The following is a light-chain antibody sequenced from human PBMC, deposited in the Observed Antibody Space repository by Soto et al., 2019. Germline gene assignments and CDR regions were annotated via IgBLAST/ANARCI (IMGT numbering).Light chain of an antibody. J-gene: IGLJ3*02. CDR1: SSNVGSNT. CDR2: SDD. Sequence: QPVLTQPPLASGTPGQRVTISCSGSSSNVGSNTVSWYQQLPGTAPKVLIYSDDQRPSGVPDRFSGSRSGSSASLAISGLQSGDEADYYCASWEDSLNGWVIGGGTKLTVL. CDR3: ASWEDSLNGWV. V-gene: IGLV1-44*01.